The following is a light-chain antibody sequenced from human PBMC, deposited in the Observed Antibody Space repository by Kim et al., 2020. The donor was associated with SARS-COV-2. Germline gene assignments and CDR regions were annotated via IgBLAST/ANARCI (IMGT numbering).Light chain of an antibody. CDR2: RNN. CDR3: SAWDSSLSAWV. V-gene: IGLV10-54*01. J-gene: IGLJ3*02. Sequence: HAGLTQPPSVSKGLRQTATLTCTGNSNNVGNQGAAWLQQHQGHPPKLISYRNNNRPSGISERLSASRSGNTASLTISGLQPEDEADYYCSAWDSSLSAWVFGGGTQLTVL. CDR1: SNNVGNQG.